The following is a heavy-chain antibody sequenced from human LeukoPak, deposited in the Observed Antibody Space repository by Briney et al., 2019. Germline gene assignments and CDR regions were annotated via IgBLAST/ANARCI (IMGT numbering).Heavy chain of an antibody. Sequence: SETLSLTCTVSSGSISTYYWSWTRQPPGKGLEWIGYIYYSGSTNYNPSLKSRVTISVDTSKNQFSLKLSSVTAADTAVYYCARHENVLGYCSGGSCYDDAFDIWGQGTMVTVSS. CDR3: ARHENVLGYCSGGSCYDDAFDI. D-gene: IGHD2-15*01. CDR2: IYYSGST. J-gene: IGHJ3*02. V-gene: IGHV4-59*08. CDR1: SGSISTYY.